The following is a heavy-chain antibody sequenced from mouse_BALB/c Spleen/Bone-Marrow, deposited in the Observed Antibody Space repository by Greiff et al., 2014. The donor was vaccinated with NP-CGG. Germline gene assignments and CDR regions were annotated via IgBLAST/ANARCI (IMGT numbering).Heavy chain of an antibody. D-gene: IGHD4-1*01. J-gene: IGHJ4*01. Sequence: QVHVKQSGAELVKPGASVKLSCKASGYTFTSYWMHWVKQRPGQGLEWIGEINPSNGRTNYSEKFKSKATLTLDKSSSTAYMQLSSLTSEDSAVYYCSREESLGDAMDYWGQGTSVTVSS. CDR1: GYTFTSYW. V-gene: IGHV1S81*02. CDR2: INPSNGRT. CDR3: SREESLGDAMDY.